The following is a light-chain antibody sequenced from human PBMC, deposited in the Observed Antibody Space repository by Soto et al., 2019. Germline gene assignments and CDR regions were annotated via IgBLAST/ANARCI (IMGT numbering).Light chain of an antibody. J-gene: IGKJ1*01. CDR3: HQSYNIPRAT. CDR2: ASS. V-gene: IGKV1-39*01. CDR1: HSFSIY. Sequence: IQMTQSPSSLSASVGDRCTITCRASHSFSIYLNWYQQKPGKAPKVLIYASSSLQSGVPPRFSGSGSGTDFTLTISSLQPEDFATYFCHQSYNIPRATFGQGTKVDIK.